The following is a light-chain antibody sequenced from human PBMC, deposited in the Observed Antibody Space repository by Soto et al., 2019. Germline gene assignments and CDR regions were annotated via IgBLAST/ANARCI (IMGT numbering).Light chain of an antibody. J-gene: IGKJ1*01. CDR3: QQTYTLPRT. CDR2: TTS. Sequence: DVQMTQSPSSLSASVGDRVTIACRASQTVSKFVNWYQQKPGKVPTLLIFTTSTLHSGVPSRFSGSGSGTEFTLTINGLQPEDLATYYCQQTYTLPRTFAQGTKVDI. V-gene: IGKV1-39*01. CDR1: QTVSKF.